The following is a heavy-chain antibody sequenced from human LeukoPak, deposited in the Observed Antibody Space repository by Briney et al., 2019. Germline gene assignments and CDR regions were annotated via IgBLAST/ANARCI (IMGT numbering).Heavy chain of an antibody. CDR2: INPNSGGT. J-gene: IGHJ4*02. CDR1: GYTFTGYY. Sequence: ASVKVSCKASGYTFTGYYMHWVRQAPGQGLEWMGWINPNSGGTNSAQKFQGRVTMTRDTSISTAYMVLSRLRSDDTAVYYCARAPEGIAARLFDYWGQGTLVTVSS. V-gene: IGHV1-2*02. D-gene: IGHD6-6*01. CDR3: ARAPEGIAARLFDY.